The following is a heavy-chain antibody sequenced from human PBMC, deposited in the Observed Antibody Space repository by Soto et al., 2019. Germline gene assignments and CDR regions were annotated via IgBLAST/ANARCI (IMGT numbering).Heavy chain of an antibody. Sequence: SETLSLTCAVSGGSIGGVGYSWSWIRQPPGGGLEWIGYMYHSGTFLKSPSLKTRLTMSLDMSKNQFSLTLNSMTAADTAVYYCARAQFYSGSGNYNNLMFDAWGQGIQVTAPQ. CDR3: ARAQFYSGSGNYNNLMFDA. J-gene: IGHJ5*02. V-gene: IGHV4-30-2*01. CDR2: MYHSGTF. D-gene: IGHD3-10*01. CDR1: GGSIGGVGYS.